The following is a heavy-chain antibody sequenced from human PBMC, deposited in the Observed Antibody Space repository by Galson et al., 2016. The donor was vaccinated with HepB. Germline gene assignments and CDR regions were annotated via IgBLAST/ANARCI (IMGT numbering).Heavy chain of an antibody. J-gene: IGHJ4*02. CDR1: GFTVSNNY. D-gene: IGHD1-1*01. CDR2: IYSGGTT. Sequence: SLRLSCAASGFTVSNNYMSWVRQAPGKGLEWVAVIYSGGTTYYADSVKGRFTISRDSSKNTLYLQMNSLRAEDTAVYYCARSPNGNFLWGQGTLVTVSS. V-gene: IGHV3-66*01. CDR3: ARSPNGNFL.